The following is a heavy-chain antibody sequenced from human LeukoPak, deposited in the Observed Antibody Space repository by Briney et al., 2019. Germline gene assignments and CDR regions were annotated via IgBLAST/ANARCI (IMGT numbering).Heavy chain of an antibody. CDR1: GYTFTGYY. CDR3: ARRDFYNSLDS. D-gene: IGHD5-24*01. J-gene: IGHJ4*02. Sequence: ASVKVSRKASGYTFTGYYTHWVRQAPGQGLEWMGWINPNSGGTNYAQKFQGRVTMTRDTSISTAYMELSRLRSDDTAVYYCARRDFYNSLDSWGQGTLVTVSS. CDR2: INPNSGGT. V-gene: IGHV1-2*02.